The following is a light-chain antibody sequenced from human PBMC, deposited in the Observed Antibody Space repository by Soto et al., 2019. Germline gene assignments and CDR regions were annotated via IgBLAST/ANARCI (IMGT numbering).Light chain of an antibody. V-gene: IGKV1-12*01. J-gene: IGKJ4*01. CDR2: GAT. CDR3: QHASSFPLT. CDR1: QVISSW. Sequence: IQMTQSPSSVSAAVGDRVTITCRASQVISSWLAWYQQRPGTAHKLLIYGATTLRSGVPSRFSGSESGTEVTLTISYLQPEDSATYYCQHASSFPLTFGGGTKVEIQ.